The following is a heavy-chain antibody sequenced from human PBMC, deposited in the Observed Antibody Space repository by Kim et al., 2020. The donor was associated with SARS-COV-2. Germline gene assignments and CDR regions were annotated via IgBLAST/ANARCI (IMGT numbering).Heavy chain of an antibody. CDR1: GYIFTNYW. CDR2: IYPGNSDT. J-gene: IGHJ1*01. Sequence: GESLKISCKGSGYIFTNYWIGWVRQMPGKGLEWMGIIYPGNSDTRYSPSFQGQVTISADKSISTAYLQWSSLKASDTAMYYCARGQWEIFEYFQHWGQGTQVTVSS. CDR3: ARGQWEIFEYFQH. V-gene: IGHV5-51*01. D-gene: IGHD1-26*01.